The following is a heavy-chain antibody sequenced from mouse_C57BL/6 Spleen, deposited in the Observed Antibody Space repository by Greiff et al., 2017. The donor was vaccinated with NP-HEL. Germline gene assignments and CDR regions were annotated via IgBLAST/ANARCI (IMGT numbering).Heavy chain of an antibody. CDR2: IDPEDGDT. V-gene: IGHV14-1*01. CDR3: TTRKMFSTTVPYFDY. D-gene: IGHD1-1*01. J-gene: IGHJ2*01. CDR1: GFNIKDYY. Sequence: VQLQQSGAELVRPGASVKLSCTASGFNIKDYYMHWVKQRPEQGLEWIGRIDPEDGDTEYAPKFQGKATMTADTSSNTAYLQLSSLTSEDTAVYYCTTRKMFSTTVPYFDYWGQGTTLTVSS.